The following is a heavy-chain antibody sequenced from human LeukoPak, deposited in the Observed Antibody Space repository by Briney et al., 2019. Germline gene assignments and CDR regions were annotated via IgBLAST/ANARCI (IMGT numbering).Heavy chain of an antibody. D-gene: IGHD6-13*01. J-gene: IGHJ4*02. CDR3: AREGEIAAAGTFRH. V-gene: IGHV4-30-4*08. CDR2: IYYSGST. CDR1: GGSISSGDYY. Sequence: SQTLSLTCTVSGGSISSGDYYWRRVRQPPGKGLEWVGYIYYSGSTYYKPSLTSPFTISVDTSKTQFSLKLSSVTAADTAVYYCAREGEIAAAGTFRHWGQGTLVTVSS.